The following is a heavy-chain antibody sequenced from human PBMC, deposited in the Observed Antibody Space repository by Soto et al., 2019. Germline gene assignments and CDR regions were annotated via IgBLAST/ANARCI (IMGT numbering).Heavy chain of an antibody. V-gene: IGHV1-3*01. CDR1: GYTFASYA. CDR3: ARVYPTVTTLEEYFHH. J-gene: IGHJ1*01. D-gene: IGHD4-17*01. Sequence: GASVKVSCKASGYTFASYAMHWVRQAPGQRLEWMGWINAGNGDTKYSQKFQGRVTITRDTSASTAYMELSSLSSEDTAVYYCARVYPTVTTLEEYFHHWGQGTLVTVSS. CDR2: INAGNGDT.